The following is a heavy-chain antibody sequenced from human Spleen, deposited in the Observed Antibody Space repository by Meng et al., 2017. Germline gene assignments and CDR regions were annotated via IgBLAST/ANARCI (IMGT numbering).Heavy chain of an antibody. CDR1: GFTFSTSA. D-gene: IGHD2-15*01. CDR3: ARGTPQYCSGGNCYGFDY. Sequence: LSLTCAVSGFTFSTSAMSWVRQAPGKGREWVALISYDGSNKYYADSVKGRFTISRDNSKNTLYLQMNSLATEDTAVYYCARGTPQYCSGGNCYGFDYWGQGTLVTVSS. J-gene: IGHJ4*02. CDR2: ISYDGSNK. V-gene: IGHV3-30*01.